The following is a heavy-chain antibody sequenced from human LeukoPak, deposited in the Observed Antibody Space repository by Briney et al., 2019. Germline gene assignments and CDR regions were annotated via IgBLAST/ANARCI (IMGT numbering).Heavy chain of an antibody. D-gene: IGHD3-10*01. CDR1: GFTFSSYG. CDR3: AKDLWYYGSGSYAPYFDY. J-gene: IGHJ4*02. V-gene: IGHV3-30*02. Sequence: PGGSLRLSCAASGFTFSSYGMHWVRQAPGKGLEWVAFIRYDGSNKYYADSVKGRFTISRDNSKNTLYLQMNSLRAEDTAVYYCAKDLWYYGSGSYAPYFDYWGQGTLVTVSS. CDR2: IRYDGSNK.